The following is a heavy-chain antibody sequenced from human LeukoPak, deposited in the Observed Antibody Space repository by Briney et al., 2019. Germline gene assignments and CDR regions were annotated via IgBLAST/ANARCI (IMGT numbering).Heavy chain of an antibody. V-gene: IGHV1-2*02. Sequence: ASVKVSCKASGYIFTGYSLHWVRQAPGQGLEWMGWINPNSGGTNYAQIFQGRVNITRDMSISTAYMELSSLRSEDTAVYYCARPINFYDSSGEGVYAFDIWGQGTMVTVSS. J-gene: IGHJ3*02. CDR1: GYIFTGYS. D-gene: IGHD3-22*01. CDR2: INPNSGGT. CDR3: ARPINFYDSSGEGVYAFDI.